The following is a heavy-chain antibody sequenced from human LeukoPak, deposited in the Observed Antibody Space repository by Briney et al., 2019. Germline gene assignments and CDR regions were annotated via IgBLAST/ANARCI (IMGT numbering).Heavy chain of an antibody. CDR2: IHYTGST. CDR3: AKSNGYGLIDI. J-gene: IGHJ3*02. V-gene: IGHV4-38-2*02. CDR1: GYSISSAYY. Sequence: PSETLSLTCTVSGYSISSAYYWAWIRQPPGKGLECIGNIHYTGSTYYTPSLKSRVTISLDTSKNQFSLKLSSVTAADTAVYYCAKSNGYGLIDIWGQGTMVTVSS. D-gene: IGHD3-22*01.